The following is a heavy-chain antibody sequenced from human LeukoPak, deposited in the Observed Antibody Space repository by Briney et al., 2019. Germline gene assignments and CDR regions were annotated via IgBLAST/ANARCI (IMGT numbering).Heavy chain of an antibody. CDR1: GFTFSRHW. V-gene: IGHV3-74*01. CDR3: ARVISYFDL. Sequence: GGSLRLSCAASGFTFSRHWMHWVRQGPGKGLEWVSRIKSDGSGTQYADSVKGRFTISRDNAHNTLYLQMTSLRPEDTAIYYCARVISYFDLWGQGALVTASS. J-gene: IGHJ4*02. CDR2: IKSDGSGT. D-gene: IGHD3-3*02.